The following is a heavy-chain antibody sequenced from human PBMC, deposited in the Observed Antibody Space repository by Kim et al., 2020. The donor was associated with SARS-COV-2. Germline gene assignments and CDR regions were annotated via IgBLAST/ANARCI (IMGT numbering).Heavy chain of an antibody. CDR3: TTDGHMITCGGVIVSV. J-gene: IGHJ4*02. V-gene: IGHV3-15*01. Sequence: APVKGRFSISREEAKNTLYLQMNSLKTEDTAVYYCTTDGHMITCGGVIVSVWGQGTRVTVSS. D-gene: IGHD3-16*02.